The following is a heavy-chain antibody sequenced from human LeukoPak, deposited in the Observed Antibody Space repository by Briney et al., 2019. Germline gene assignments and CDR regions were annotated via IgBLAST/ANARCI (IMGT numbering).Heavy chain of an antibody. CDR3: AREDDGGSAFDI. CDR2: IIPILGIA. Sequence: ASVKVSCKASGGTFSSYTISWVRQAPGQGLEWMGRIIPILGIANYAQKFQGRVTITADKSTSTAYMELSSLRSEDTAVYYCAREDDGGSAFDIWGQGTMVTVSS. J-gene: IGHJ3*02. V-gene: IGHV1-69*04. D-gene: IGHD1-1*01. CDR1: GGTFSSYT.